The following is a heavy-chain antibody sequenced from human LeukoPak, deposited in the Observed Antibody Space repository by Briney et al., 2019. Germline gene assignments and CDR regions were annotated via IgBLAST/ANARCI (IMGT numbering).Heavy chain of an antibody. CDR1: GGSISSHY. Sequence: SDTLSLTCTVSGGSISSHYWSWIRQPPGKGLEWIGYIYYSGSTNYNPSLKSRVTISVDTSKNQFSLKLSSVTAADTAVYYCARGAGYYDFWSGYRTDACDIWGQPTMVTDSS. D-gene: IGHD3-3*01. J-gene: IGHJ3*02. CDR3: ARGAGYYDFWSGYRTDACDI. V-gene: IGHV4-59*11. CDR2: IYYSGST.